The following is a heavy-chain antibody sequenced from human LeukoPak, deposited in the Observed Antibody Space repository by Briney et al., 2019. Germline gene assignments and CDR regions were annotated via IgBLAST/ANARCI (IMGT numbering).Heavy chain of an antibody. Sequence: RSSETLSLTCTVSGGFTSAYYWSWIRQPPGKGLEWIGYISYSGNTKYNPSLKSRVTVSIDTSKNQFSLRLSSVTAADAAVYYCARDRVAAGYFDYWGQGTLVTVSS. D-gene: IGHD6-13*01. V-gene: IGHV4-59*01. CDR1: GGFTSAYY. J-gene: IGHJ4*02. CDR2: ISYSGNT. CDR3: ARDRVAAGYFDY.